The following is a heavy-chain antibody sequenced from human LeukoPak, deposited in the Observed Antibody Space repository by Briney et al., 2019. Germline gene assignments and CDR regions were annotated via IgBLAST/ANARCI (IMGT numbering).Heavy chain of an antibody. CDR1: GFIFSDYY. D-gene: IGHD3-10*02. Sequence: GGSLRLSCAASGFIFSDYYMSWIRQAPGKGLEWVSHISNTGKIIYYADSVKGRFTISRDNAKESLYLQMNSLRAEDTAVYYCAELGITMIGGVWGKGTTVTISS. J-gene: IGHJ6*04. CDR3: AELGITMIGGV. CDR2: ISNTGKII. V-gene: IGHV3-11*04.